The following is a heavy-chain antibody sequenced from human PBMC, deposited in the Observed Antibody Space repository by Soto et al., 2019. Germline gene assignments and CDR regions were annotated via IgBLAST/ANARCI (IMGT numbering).Heavy chain of an antibody. V-gene: IGHV3-23*01. J-gene: IGHJ4*02. Sequence: QLLESGGGFVQPGGSLRLYCVASGFTFSNFAMAWVRQAPGEGLEWVSAISGSADDTFYADSMKGRFTISRDNSKDTLYLQINILRAEDTAVYYCADPIPKTGTTFGFWGQGTLVTVSS. CDR2: ISGSADDT. CDR3: ADPIPKTGTTFGF. CDR1: GFTFSNFA. D-gene: IGHD1-1*01.